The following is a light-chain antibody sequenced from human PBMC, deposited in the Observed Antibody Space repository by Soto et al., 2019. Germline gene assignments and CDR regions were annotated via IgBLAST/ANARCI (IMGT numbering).Light chain of an antibody. CDR2: GNS. V-gene: IGLV1-40*01. CDR3: QSYDSSLSGSYV. Sequence: QSVLTQPPSVSGAPGQRVTISCTGSSSNIGAGYDVHWCQQLPGTAPKLLIYGNSNRPSGVPDRFSGSKSATSASLAITRLQAEDEADYYCQSYDSSLSGSYVFGTGTKVTVL. J-gene: IGLJ1*01. CDR1: SSNIGAGYD.